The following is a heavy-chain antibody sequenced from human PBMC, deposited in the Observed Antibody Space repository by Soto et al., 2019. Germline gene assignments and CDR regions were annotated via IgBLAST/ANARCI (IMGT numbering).Heavy chain of an antibody. CDR2: INPNSGGT. D-gene: IGHD6-6*01. Sequence: ASVKVSCKASGYTFTGYYMHWVRQAPGQGLEWMGWINPNSGGTNYTQKFRGWVTMTRDTSISTAYMELSRLRSDDTAVYYCAREEGGSSSSAVDYWGQGTLVTVSS. CDR1: GYTFTGYY. J-gene: IGHJ4*02. CDR3: AREEGGSSSSAVDY. V-gene: IGHV1-2*04.